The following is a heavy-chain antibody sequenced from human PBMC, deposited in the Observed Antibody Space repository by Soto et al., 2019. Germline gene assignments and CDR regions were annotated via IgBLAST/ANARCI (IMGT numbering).Heavy chain of an antibody. D-gene: IGHD6-13*01. CDR3: ARDRGQQLVDDAFDI. V-gene: IGHV3-48*02. Sequence: ESGGGLVQPGGSLRLSCAASGFTFSSYSMNWVRQAPGKGLEWVSYISSSSSTIYYADSVKGRFTISRDNAKNSLYLQMNSLRDEDTAVYYCARDRGQQLVDDAFDIWGQGTMVTVSS. J-gene: IGHJ3*02. CDR1: GFTFSSYS. CDR2: ISSSSSTI.